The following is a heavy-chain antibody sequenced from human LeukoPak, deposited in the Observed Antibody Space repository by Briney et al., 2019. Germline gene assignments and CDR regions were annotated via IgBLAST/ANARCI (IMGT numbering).Heavy chain of an antibody. J-gene: IGHJ4*02. CDR2: IYSSGST. D-gene: IGHD6-19*01. CDR1: GGSISSGSYY. V-gene: IGHV4-61*01. Sequence: SETLSLTCTVSGGSISSGSYYWSWIRQPPGKGLEWIGYIYSSGSTNYNPSLKSRVTMSVDTSKNQFSLKVSSVTAADTAVYYCARDSSGWYWSYYFDYWGQGTLVTVSS. CDR3: ARDSSGWYWSYYFDY.